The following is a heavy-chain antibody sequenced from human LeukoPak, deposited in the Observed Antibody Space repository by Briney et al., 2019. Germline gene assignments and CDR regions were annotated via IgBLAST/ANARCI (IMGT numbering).Heavy chain of an antibody. CDR1: GGTFSSYA. CDR3: AKDARGGYCSGGSCYPDY. CDR2: IIPILGIA. D-gene: IGHD2-15*01. V-gene: IGHV1-69*04. Sequence: SVKVSCKASGGTFSSYAISWVRQAPGQGLEWMGRIIPILGIANYAQKFQGRVTITADKSTSTAYMELSSLRSEDTAVYYCAKDARGGYCSGGSCYPDYWGQGTLVTVSS. J-gene: IGHJ4*02.